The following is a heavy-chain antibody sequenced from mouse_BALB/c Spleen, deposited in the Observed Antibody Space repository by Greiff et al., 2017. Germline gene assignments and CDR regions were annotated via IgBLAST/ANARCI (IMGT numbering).Heavy chain of an antibody. CDR1: GFSLTSYG. J-gene: IGHJ1*01. D-gene: IGHD1-1*01. CDR3: ARNPYGSSPRYWYFDV. V-gene: IGHV2-4-1*01. Sequence: VKLMESGPGLVQPSQSLSITCTVSGFSLTSYGVHWVRQSPGKGLEWLGVIWSGGSTDYNAAFISRLSISKDNSKSQVFFKMNSLQADDTAIYYCARNPYGSSPRYWYFDVWGAGTTVTVSS. CDR2: IWSGGST.